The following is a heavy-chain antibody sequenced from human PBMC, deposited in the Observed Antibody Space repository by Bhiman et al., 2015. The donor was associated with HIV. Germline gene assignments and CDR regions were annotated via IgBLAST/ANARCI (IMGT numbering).Heavy chain of an antibody. V-gene: IGHV3-48*03. CDR2: ISSSGDTI. Sequence: EVQLVESGGGLVQPGGSLGLSCAASGFTFSNYEMYWVRQAPGKGLEWIAYISSSGDTIYYADSLMGRFTISRDNTKNSLYLQMNSLRTEDTAVYYCAKDRAAAAWGVSYYGMDVWGRGTTVTVSS. CDR1: GFTFSNYE. J-gene: IGHJ6*02. CDR3: AKDRAAAAWGVSYYGMDV. D-gene: IGHD6-13*01.